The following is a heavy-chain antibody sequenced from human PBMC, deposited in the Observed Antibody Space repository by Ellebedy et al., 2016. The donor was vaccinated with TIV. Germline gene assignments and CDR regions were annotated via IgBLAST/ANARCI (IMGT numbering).Heavy chain of an antibody. Sequence: GESLKISCAASGFTFGNYAMTWVRQAPGKGLEWVAVISFDGNKEYYVDSVKGRFTISRDNSKNTLYLQMNSLRAEDTAVYYCARDWSSSEIRGYGMDVWGQGTTVTVSS. D-gene: IGHD3-3*01. CDR2: ISFDGNKE. CDR1: GFTFGNYA. V-gene: IGHV3-30*01. CDR3: ARDWSSSEIRGYGMDV. J-gene: IGHJ6*02.